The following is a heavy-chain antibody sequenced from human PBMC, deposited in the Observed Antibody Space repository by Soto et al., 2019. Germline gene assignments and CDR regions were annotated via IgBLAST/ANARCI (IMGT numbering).Heavy chain of an antibody. V-gene: IGHV1-2*04. CDR2: INPNSGGT. D-gene: IGHD3-10*01. Sequence: ASVKVSCKASGYTFTCYYMHWVRQAPGQGLEWMGWINPNSGGTNYAQKFQGWVTMTRDTSISTAYMELSRLRSDDTAVYYCARDLGEYYGSGSYSDSNWFDPWGQGTLVTVSS. CDR3: ARDLGEYYGSGSYSDSNWFDP. J-gene: IGHJ5*02. CDR1: GYTFTCYY.